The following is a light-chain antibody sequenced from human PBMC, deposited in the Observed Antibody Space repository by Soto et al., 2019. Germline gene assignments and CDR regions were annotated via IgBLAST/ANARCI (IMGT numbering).Light chain of an antibody. Sequence: ALIKSPATLSVSPGERATLSCTASHYIYSNVAWFQQRPGQAPRLLIYRASTRATGTPARFSGSGSGTEFTLTIFFLQSDDFALYCSHQYHHLCPFRQGTKVDI. V-gene: IGKV3-15*01. J-gene: IGKJ1*01. CDR1: HYIYSN. CDR3: HQYHHLCP. CDR2: RAS.